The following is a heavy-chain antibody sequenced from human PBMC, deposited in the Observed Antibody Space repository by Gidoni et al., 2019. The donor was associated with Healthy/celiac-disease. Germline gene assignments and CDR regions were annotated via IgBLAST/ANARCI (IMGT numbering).Heavy chain of an antibody. J-gene: IGHJ3*02. V-gene: IGHV4-39*01. CDR2: IYYSGST. Sequence: QLQLQESGPGLVKPSETLSLTCTVSGGSISSSSYYWGWIRQPPGKGLEWIGSIYYSGSTYYNPSLKSRVTISVDTSKNQFSLKLSSVTAADTAVYYCARYSSSGPDAFDIWGQGTMVTVSS. CDR1: GGSISSSSYY. D-gene: IGHD6-13*01. CDR3: ARYSSSGPDAFDI.